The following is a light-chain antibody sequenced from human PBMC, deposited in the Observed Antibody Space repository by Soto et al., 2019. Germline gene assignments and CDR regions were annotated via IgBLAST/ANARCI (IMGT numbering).Light chain of an antibody. CDR2: DVS. Sequence: QSALTQPRSVSGSPGQSVTISCTGTSSDVGAYNYVSWYQHHPGKAPKLMIYDVSKRPSGVPDRFSGSKSGNTASLTISGLQAEDEADYYCCSYAGSYPFVFGSGIKVTVL. CDR1: SSDVGAYNY. J-gene: IGLJ1*01. V-gene: IGLV2-11*01. CDR3: CSYAGSYPFV.